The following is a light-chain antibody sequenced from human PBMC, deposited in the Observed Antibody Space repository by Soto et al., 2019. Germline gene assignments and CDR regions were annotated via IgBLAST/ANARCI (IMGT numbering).Light chain of an antibody. CDR2: AAS. CDR3: RKYLNSPD. Sequence: DIQMTQSPSSLSASVGDRVTITCRASQGISNYLAWYQQIPGKVPKLLISAASTLQSGVPSRFSGSGSGTDFTLTISLQQPEEVAADCCRKYLNSPDFGGGTQVELQ. CDR1: QGISNY. J-gene: IGKJ4*01. V-gene: IGKV1-27*01.